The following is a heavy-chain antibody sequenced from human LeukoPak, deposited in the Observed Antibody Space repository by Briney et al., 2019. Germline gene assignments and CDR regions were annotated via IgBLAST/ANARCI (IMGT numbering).Heavy chain of an antibody. CDR1: GYTFTSYG. CDR2: ISAHNGNT. Sequence: ASVKVSCKASGYTFTSYGISWVRQAPGQGLEWMGWISAHNGNTHSAQKFQGRVTMTTETSTSTVYMEMRSLRSDDTAVYYCARDSPKGWLGDEAFDIWGQGTMVTVSS. J-gene: IGHJ3*02. V-gene: IGHV1-18*01. D-gene: IGHD5-24*01. CDR3: ARDSPKGWLGDEAFDI.